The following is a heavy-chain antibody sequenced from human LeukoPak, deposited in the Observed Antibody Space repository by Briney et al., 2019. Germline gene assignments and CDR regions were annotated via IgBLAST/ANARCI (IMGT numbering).Heavy chain of an antibody. D-gene: IGHD6-19*01. V-gene: IGHV4-39*01. CDR2: IYYSGST. J-gene: IGHJ4*02. CDR3: SISSGWYEPFDY. CDR1: GGSISSSSYY. Sequence: SETLSLTCTVSGGSISSSSYYWAWIRQPPGKGLEWIGSIYYSGSTYYNPSLKSRVTISVDTSKNQFSLKLSSVTAADTAVYYCSISSGWYEPFDYGGQGTLVTVSS.